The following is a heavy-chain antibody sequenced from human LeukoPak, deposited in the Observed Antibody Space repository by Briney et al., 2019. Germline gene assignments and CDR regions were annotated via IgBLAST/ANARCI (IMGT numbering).Heavy chain of an antibody. CDR2: IYTSGST. Sequence: SETLSLTCTVSGGSISSYYWSWIRQPAGKGLEWIGRIYTSGSTNYNPSLKSRVTMSVDTSKNQFSLNLRSVTPEDTAVYYCARNLIPEQLVLNFWGQGTLVTVSS. D-gene: IGHD6-13*01. V-gene: IGHV4-4*07. CDR1: GGSISSYY. CDR3: ARNLIPEQLVLNF. J-gene: IGHJ4*02.